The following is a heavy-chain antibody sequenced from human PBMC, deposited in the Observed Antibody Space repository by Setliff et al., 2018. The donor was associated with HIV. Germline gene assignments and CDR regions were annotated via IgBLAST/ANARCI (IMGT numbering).Heavy chain of an antibody. V-gene: IGHV3-23*01. D-gene: IGHD3-10*01. CDR1: SSYA. Sequence: VGSLRLSCAASSSYAMSWVRQAPGKGLEWVSSISTGGGFTYYADSVKGRFTISRDNSKNTLYLQMNSLRAEDTAVYYCARKLRPGHGMDVWGQGTTVTVSS. J-gene: IGHJ6*02. CDR2: ISTGGGFT. CDR3: ARKLRPGHGMDV.